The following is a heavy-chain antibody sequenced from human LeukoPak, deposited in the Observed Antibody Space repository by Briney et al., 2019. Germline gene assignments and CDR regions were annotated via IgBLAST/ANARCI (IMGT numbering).Heavy chain of an antibody. V-gene: IGHV4-59*08. J-gene: IGHJ4*02. CDR1: GGSISSYY. CDR3: ATGRSIRYFDY. Sequence: SETLSLTCTVSGGSISSYYWNWIRQPPGKGLEWIGYTHYSGSTNYNPSLRSRVTISVDTSKSQFSLKLSSATAADTAVYYCATGRSIRYFDYWGQGTLLTASS. D-gene: IGHD3-9*01. CDR2: THYSGST.